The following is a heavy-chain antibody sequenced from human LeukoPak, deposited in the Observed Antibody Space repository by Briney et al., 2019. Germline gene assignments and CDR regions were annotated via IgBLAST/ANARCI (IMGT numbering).Heavy chain of an antibody. CDR2: IKSDGGTT. CDR3: TTDLGDYGDYIRC. CDR1: GFTFNNAW. J-gene: IGHJ4*02. Sequence: GGPLRLSCAASGFTFNNAWMSWVRQAPGKGLEWIGRIKSDGGTTDYAAPVKGRFTISRDDSKNTLYLQMNSLKAEDAAVYYCTTDLGDYGDYIRCWGQGTLVTVSS. V-gene: IGHV3-15*01. D-gene: IGHD4-17*01.